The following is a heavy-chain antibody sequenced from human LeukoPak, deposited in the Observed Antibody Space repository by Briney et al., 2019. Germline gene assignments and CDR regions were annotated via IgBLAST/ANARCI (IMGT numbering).Heavy chain of an antibody. CDR1: GYTFTSYD. V-gene: IGHV1-8*01. CDR2: MNPNSGNT. Sequence: ASVKVSCKASGYTFTSYDINWVRQATGQGLEWVGWMNPNSGNTGYAQKFQGRVTMTRNTSISTAYMELSSLRSEDTAVYYCARGRGWLPQNDYWGQGTLVTASS. D-gene: IGHD5-24*01. CDR3: ARGRGWLPQNDY. J-gene: IGHJ4*02.